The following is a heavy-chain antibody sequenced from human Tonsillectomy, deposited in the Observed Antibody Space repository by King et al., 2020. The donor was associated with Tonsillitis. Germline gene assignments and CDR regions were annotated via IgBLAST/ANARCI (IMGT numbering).Heavy chain of an antibody. CDR2: SYYSGST. CDR1: GGSIGSSSYY. V-gene: IGHV4-39*02. Sequence: QLQESGPGLVKPSETLSLTCTVSGGSIGSSSYYWGWIRQPPGKGLEWIGSSYYSGSTYYNPSLNSRVTISLDTSKNHFSLKLNSVTAADTAVYYCASGDFTMSYFDGWGQGSLVTVSS. CDR3: ASGDFTMSYFDG. D-gene: IGHD4-17*01. J-gene: IGHJ4*02.